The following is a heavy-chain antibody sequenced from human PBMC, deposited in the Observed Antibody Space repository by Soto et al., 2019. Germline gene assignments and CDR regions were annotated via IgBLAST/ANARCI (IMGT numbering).Heavy chain of an antibody. CDR1: GYTFTSYG. Sequence: ASVKVSCKASGYTFTSYGISWVRQAPGQGLEWMGWISGYNGHTKFAQSFQGRVTMATDTSTSTAYMELRSLTADDSAVYYCARTEVVAAVVYYYYGMDVWGQGTTVTVSS. CDR2: ISGYNGHT. J-gene: IGHJ6*02. V-gene: IGHV1-18*04. D-gene: IGHD2-15*01. CDR3: ARTEVVAAVVYYYYGMDV.